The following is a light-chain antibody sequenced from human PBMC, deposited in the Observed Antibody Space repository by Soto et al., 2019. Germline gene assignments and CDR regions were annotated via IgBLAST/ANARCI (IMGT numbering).Light chain of an antibody. CDR2: KAS. Sequence: DIQMTQSPSTLSASVGDGVTITCRASQTISNWLAWYQRKPGKAPDLLIYKASSLEIGVPSRFSGSGSGTEFTLTISSLQPDDFATYYCQQYSSYPYTFGQGTKLEIK. J-gene: IGKJ2*01. CDR3: QQYSSYPYT. CDR1: QTISNW. V-gene: IGKV1-5*03.